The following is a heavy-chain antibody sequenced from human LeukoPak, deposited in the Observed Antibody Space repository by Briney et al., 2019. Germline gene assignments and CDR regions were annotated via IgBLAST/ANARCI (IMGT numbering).Heavy chain of an antibody. V-gene: IGHV4-4*07. CDR3: ARESSEDIVVVPAASDWYYFDY. D-gene: IGHD2-2*01. CDR2: IYTSGST. CDR1: GGSISSYY. Sequence: AETLSLTCTVSGGSISSYYWSWIRQPAGKGLEWIGRIYTSGSTNYTPSLKSRVTMSVDTSKTQFSLKLSSVTAADTAAYYCARESSEDIVVVPAASDWYYFDYWGQGTLVTVSS. J-gene: IGHJ4*02.